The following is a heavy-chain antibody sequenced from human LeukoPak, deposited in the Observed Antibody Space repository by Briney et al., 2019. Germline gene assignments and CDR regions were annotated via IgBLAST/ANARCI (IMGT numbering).Heavy chain of an antibody. D-gene: IGHD3-22*01. CDR1: GGSISSYY. V-gene: IGHV4-59*12. Sequence: PSETLSLTCTVSGGSISSYYWSWIRQPPGKGLEWIGYIYYSGSTYYNPSLKSRVTISVDTSKNQFSLKLSSVTAADTAVYYCAIRHLYYYDSSGSDYWGQGTLVTVSS. CDR3: AIRHLYYYDSSGSDY. J-gene: IGHJ4*02. CDR2: IYYSGST.